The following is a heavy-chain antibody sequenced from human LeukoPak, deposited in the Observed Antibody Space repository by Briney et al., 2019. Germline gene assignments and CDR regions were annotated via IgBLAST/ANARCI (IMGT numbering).Heavy chain of an antibody. D-gene: IGHD1-7*01. CDR2: IIPILGIA. CDR1: GGTFSSYA. CDR3: ARGWNSPNDAFDI. J-gene: IGHJ3*02. Sequence: ASVKVSCKASGGTFSSYAISWVRQAPGQGLEWMGRIIPILGIANYAQKFQGRVTISADKSTSTAYMELSSLRSEDTAVYYCARGWNSPNDAFDIWGQGTMVTVS. V-gene: IGHV1-69*04.